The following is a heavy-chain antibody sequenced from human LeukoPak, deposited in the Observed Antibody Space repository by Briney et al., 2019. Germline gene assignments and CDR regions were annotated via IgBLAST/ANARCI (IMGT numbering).Heavy chain of an antibody. V-gene: IGHV1-8*01. Sequence: ASVKVSCKASGYTFTSYDINGVRQATGQGLEGMGWMKPNSGNTGYAQKFQGRVTMTRNTSISTAYMELSSLRSEDTAVYYCARAATYQSYYYGSGSYYIGFDPWGQGTLVTVSS. CDR1: GYTFTSYD. D-gene: IGHD3-10*01. CDR2: MKPNSGNT. CDR3: ARAATYQSYYYGSGSYYIGFDP. J-gene: IGHJ5*02.